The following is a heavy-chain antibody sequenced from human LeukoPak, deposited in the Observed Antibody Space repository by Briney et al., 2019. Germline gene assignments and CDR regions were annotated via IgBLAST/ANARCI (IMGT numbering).Heavy chain of an antibody. J-gene: IGHJ4*02. V-gene: IGHV3-66*02. CDR2: IYSGGST. CDR3: ARDWSWSGYYKGLAVDY. CDR1: GFTVSSNY. Sequence: GGSLRLSCAASGFTVSSNYMSCVRQAPGKGLEWASVIYSGGSTYYADSVKGRFTISRDNSKNTLHLQINSLRAEDTAVYYCARDWSWSGYYKGLAVDYWGQGTLVTVSS. D-gene: IGHD3-3*01.